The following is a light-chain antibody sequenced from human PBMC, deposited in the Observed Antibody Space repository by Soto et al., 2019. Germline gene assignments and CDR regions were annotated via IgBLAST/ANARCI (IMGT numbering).Light chain of an antibody. CDR2: DVV. CDR3: SSYTSTMTNV. V-gene: IGLV2-14*03. CDR1: RSDVGGLNS. J-gene: IGLJ1*01. Sequence: QSVLTQPSSVSGSPGQSITISCTRTRSDVGGLNSVSWYQLRPGTAPNLLLYDVVDRPSGVSYRFSGSKSGNTASLTISGLQAADEADYFCSSYTSTMTNVFGSGTKVTVL.